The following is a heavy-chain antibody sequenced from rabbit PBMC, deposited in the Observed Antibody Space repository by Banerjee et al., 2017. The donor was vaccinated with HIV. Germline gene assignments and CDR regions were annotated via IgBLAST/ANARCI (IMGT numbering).Heavy chain of an antibody. V-gene: IGHV1S7*01. Sequence: QLKETGGGLVQPGGSLTLSCKASGFDFSSYYMSWVRQAPGKGLEWIGIIYAGKGSTDYASWVNGRFTISSDNAQNTVDLQMNSLTAADTATYFCARAGYAGSSYYPFNLWGPGTLVTVS. J-gene: IGHJ4*01. CDR2: IYAGKGST. D-gene: IGHD8-1*01. CDR1: GFDFSSYY. CDR3: ARAGYAGSSYYPFNL.